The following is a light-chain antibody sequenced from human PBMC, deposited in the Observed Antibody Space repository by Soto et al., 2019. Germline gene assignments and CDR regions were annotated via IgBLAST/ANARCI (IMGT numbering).Light chain of an antibody. CDR1: QSVGSN. CDR3: QQYNHWPPWT. Sequence: EVVITQSPATVPVSLGGRVTLSCRASQSVGSNLAWYQQKPGQPPRLLIYEASNRDTGVPTRFSGSGSGTEFTLTITSLQSEDFAVYYCQQYNHWPPWTFGQGTKVDIK. J-gene: IGKJ1*01. V-gene: IGKV3D-15*01. CDR2: EAS.